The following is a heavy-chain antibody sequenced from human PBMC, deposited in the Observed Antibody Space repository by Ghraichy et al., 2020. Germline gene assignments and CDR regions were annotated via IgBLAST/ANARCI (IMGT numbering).Heavy chain of an antibody. V-gene: IGHV3-21*01. Sequence: LSLTCVASGLMFSPNTMNWVRQAPGKGLECVSSISSSTRYIYYADSVKGRLTISRDNAQNSLYLQMNSLRAEDTAVYYCSRGGGAGTPVLYHMDVWGLGTTVTVSS. J-gene: IGHJ6*02. CDR1: GLMFSPNT. D-gene: IGHD6-19*01. CDR3: SRGGGAGTPVLYHMDV. CDR2: ISSSTRYI.